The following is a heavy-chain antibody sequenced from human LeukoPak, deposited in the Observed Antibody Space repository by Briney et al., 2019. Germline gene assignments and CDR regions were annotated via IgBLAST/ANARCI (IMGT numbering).Heavy chain of an antibody. CDR1: GGTFTSHD. D-gene: IGHD6-19*01. J-gene: IGHJ4*02. CDR2: MNPDSGNT. CDR3: ARVDPAVAGTGFDY. V-gene: IGHV1-8*01. Sequence: GASVKVSCKASGGTFTSHDINWVRLATGQGLEWMGWMNPDSGNTGFAQKFQGRVTMTRNTSISTAYMELSSLRSEDTAVYYCARVDPAVAGTGFDYWGQGTLVTVSS.